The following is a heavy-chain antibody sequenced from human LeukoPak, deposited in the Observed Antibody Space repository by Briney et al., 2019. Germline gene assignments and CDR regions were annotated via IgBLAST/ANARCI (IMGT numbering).Heavy chain of an antibody. Sequence: GGSLRLSCAASVFTFSSYAMSWVRQAPGKGLEWVSAIGGSGGSTYYADSVKGRFTISRDNSKNTPYLQMNSLRAEDTAVYYCAKADYDSSGYRYYFDYWGQGSLVTVSS. V-gene: IGHV3-23*01. CDR3: AKADYDSSGYRYYFDY. CDR1: VFTFSSYA. CDR2: IGGSGGST. D-gene: IGHD3-22*01. J-gene: IGHJ4*02.